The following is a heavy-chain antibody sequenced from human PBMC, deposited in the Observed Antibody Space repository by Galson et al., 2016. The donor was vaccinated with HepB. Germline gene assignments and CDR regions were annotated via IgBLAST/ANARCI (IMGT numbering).Heavy chain of an antibody. Sequence: QSGAEVKKPGESLKISCKGYGYRFSSYWIGWVRQMPGKGLEWMGIMYPGDYDTIYSPSLQGQVTISVDKSIDTAYLQWSSLKASDTATYYCARRAPGYCSGGSCYFDFWGQGTLVTVSS. D-gene: IGHD2-15*01. J-gene: IGHJ4*02. CDR3: ARRAPGYCSGGSCYFDF. CDR1: GYRFSSYW. CDR2: MYPGDYDT. V-gene: IGHV5-51*01.